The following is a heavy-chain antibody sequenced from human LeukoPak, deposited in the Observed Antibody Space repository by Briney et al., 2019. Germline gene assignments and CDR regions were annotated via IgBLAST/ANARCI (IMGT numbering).Heavy chain of an antibody. D-gene: IGHD3-10*01. V-gene: IGHV1-18*01. CDR2: ISAYNGNT. J-gene: IGHJ6*03. Sequence: GASVKVSCKASGYTFTSYGISWVRQAPGQGLEWMGWISAYNGNTNYAQKLQGRVTMTTDTSTSTAYMELRSLRSDDTAVYYCASSPPMGYYYYYYVDVWGKGTTVTVSS. CDR1: GYTFTSYG. CDR3: ASSPPMGYYYYYYVDV.